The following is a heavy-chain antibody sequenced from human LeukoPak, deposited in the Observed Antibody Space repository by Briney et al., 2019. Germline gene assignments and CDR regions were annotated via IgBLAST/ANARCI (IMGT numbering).Heavy chain of an antibody. CDR1: GSIFTSYW. CDR3: ARAYSSGHPFDY. J-gene: IGHJ4*02. Sequence: GASLKISCKGSGSIFTSYWIGWVRQLPGKGLEWMGIIYPGDSDTRYSPSFQGQVTISADKSISTAYLQWSSLKASDTAMYYCARAYSSGHPFDYWGQGTLVTVSS. D-gene: IGHD6-19*01. CDR2: IYPGDSDT. V-gene: IGHV5-51*01.